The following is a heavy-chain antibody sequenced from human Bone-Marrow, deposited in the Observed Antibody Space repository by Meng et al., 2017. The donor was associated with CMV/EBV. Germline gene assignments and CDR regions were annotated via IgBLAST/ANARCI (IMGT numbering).Heavy chain of an antibody. Sequence: GSLRLSCAVYGGSFSGYYWSWIRQPPGKGLEWIGEINHSGSTNYNPSLKSRVTISVDTSKNQFSLKLSSVTAADTAVYYCARRYSSSSYNWFDPWGQGTLVTVPS. CDR1: GGSFSGYY. D-gene: IGHD6-6*01. J-gene: IGHJ5*02. CDR2: INHSGST. V-gene: IGHV4-34*01. CDR3: ARRYSSSSYNWFDP.